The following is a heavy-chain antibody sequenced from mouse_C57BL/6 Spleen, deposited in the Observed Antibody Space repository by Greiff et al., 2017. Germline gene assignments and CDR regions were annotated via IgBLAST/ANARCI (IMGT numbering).Heavy chain of an antibody. V-gene: IGHV1-64*01. D-gene: IGHD3-2*02. Sequence: QVQLQQPGAELVKPGASVKLSCKASGYTFTSYWMHWVKQRPGQGLEWIGMIHPNSGSTNYNEKFKNKATLTVDKSSSTAYMQHRSLTSEDSAVDYCAKRDSSGPSWFAYWGQGTLVTVSA. CDR2: IHPNSGST. CDR3: AKRDSSGPSWFAY. J-gene: IGHJ3*01. CDR1: GYTFTSYW.